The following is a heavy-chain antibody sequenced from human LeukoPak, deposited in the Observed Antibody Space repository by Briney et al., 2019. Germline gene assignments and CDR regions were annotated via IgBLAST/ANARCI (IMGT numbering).Heavy chain of an antibody. J-gene: IGHJ3*02. CDR3: ARNMGDDILTGYYLDAFDI. V-gene: IGHV3-74*01. Sequence: GGSLRLSCAASGFTFSSYAMSWVRQAPGKGLVWVSRINSDGSSTSYADSVKGRFTISRDNAKNTLYLQMNSLRAEDTAVYYCARNMGDDILTGYYLDAFDIWGQGTMVTVSS. D-gene: IGHD3-9*01. CDR2: INSDGSST. CDR1: GFTFSSYA.